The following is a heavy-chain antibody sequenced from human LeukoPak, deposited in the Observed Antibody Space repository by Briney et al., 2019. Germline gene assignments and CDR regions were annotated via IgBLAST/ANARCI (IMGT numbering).Heavy chain of an antibody. CDR1: RYTFTSYD. CDR3: TRGSHRGYCTTSDCYTVDF. D-gene: IGHD2-8*01. V-gene: IGHV1-8*01. J-gene: IGHJ4*02. Sequence: GASVKVSCKAARYTFTSYDINWVRQAPGQGLEWMGWMNPDSGNTGCAQKFQGRFTMTRNTSINTAYMELGGLTSDDTAIYFCTRGSHRGYCTTSDCYTVDFWGQGTLVSVSS. CDR2: MNPDSGNT.